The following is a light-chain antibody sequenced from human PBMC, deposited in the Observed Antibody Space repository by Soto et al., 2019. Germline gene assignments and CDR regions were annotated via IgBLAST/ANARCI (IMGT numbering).Light chain of an antibody. V-gene: IGLV1-40*01. J-gene: IGLJ2*01. CDR2: GNN. CDR1: SSNIGSGYD. CDR3: QSYDSSLSVV. Sequence: QSVLTQPPSVSGAPGQRVTISCTGSSSNIGSGYDVHWYQHLPGTAPKLLIYGNNNRPSGVPDRFSGSESGPSASLAITGLQAEDEADYYCQSYDSSLSVVFGGGTKLTVL.